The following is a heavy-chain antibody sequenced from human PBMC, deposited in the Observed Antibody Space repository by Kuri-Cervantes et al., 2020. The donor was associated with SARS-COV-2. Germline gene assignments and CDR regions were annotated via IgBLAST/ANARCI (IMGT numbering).Heavy chain of an antibody. J-gene: IGHJ4*02. CDR2: IYHSGST. CDR3: ARVGYCSSTSCSLFDY. V-gene: IGHV4-38-2*02. Sequence: GSLRLSCTVSGYSISSGYYWGWIRQPPGKGLEWIGSIYHSGSTYYNPSLKSRVTISVDTSKNQFSLKLSSVTAADTAVYYCARVGYCSSTSCSLFDYWGREPWSPSPQ. D-gene: IGHD2-2*01. CDR1: GYSISSGYY.